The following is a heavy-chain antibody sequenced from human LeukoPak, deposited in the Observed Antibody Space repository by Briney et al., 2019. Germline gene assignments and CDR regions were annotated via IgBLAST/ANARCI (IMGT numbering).Heavy chain of an antibody. V-gene: IGHV4-61*02. Sequence: SETLSLTCTVSGGSISSGNYYWSWIRQPAGKGLEWIGRIYSSGSTNYNPSLKSRVTISLDTSKNQFSLNLTSVTAADTAVYYCARDGSRSYFRFYMDVWGKGTTVTVSS. CDR1: GGSISSGNYY. J-gene: IGHJ6*03. CDR2: IYSSGST. D-gene: IGHD3-10*01. CDR3: ARDGSRSYFRFYMDV.